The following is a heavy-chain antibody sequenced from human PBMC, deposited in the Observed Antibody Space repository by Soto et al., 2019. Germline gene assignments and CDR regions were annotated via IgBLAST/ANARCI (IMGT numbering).Heavy chain of an antibody. CDR1: GFSFSDYF. J-gene: IGHJ4*02. CDR3: ARTRFHYGVY. CDR2: ISSSGGAT. Sequence: PGGSLRLSCAISGFSFSDYFMSWIRQAPGKGLEWISEISSSGGATYYSDSLKGRFTISRDNAKDILYLEMNSLRPDDTAVYYCARTRFHYGVYWGQGAPLTVS. D-gene: IGHD2-8*01. V-gene: IGHV3-11*01.